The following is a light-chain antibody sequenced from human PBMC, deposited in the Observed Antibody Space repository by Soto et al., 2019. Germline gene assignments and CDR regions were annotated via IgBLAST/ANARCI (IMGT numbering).Light chain of an antibody. CDR1: QSISSW. V-gene: IGKV1-5*03. CDR3: QQYNSYPLT. CDR2: KAS. J-gene: IGKJ4*01. Sequence: DIRMTHSPSTLSASVGDRVRITCRASQSISSWLAWYQQKPGKAPKLLIYKASSLESGVPSRFSGSGSGTEFTLTISSLQPDDFATYYCQQYNSYPLTFGGGTKVDIK.